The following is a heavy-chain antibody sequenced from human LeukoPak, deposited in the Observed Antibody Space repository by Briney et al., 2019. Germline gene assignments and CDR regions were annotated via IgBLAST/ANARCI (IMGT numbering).Heavy chain of an antibody. CDR3: ARHARSRGTMVRGVITTFDY. CDR2: IYYSGST. J-gene: IGHJ4*02. Sequence: SETLSLTCTVSGYSISSGYYWGWIRQPPGKGLEWIGSIYYSGSTYYNPSLKSRVTISVDTSKNQFSLKLSSVTAADTAVYYCARHARSRGTMVRGVITTFDYWGQGTLVTVSS. V-gene: IGHV4-38-2*02. CDR1: GYSISSGYY. D-gene: IGHD3-10*01.